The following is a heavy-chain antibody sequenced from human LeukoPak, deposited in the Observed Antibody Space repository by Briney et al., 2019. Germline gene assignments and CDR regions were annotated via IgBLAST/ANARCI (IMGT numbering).Heavy chain of an antibody. J-gene: IGHJ6*02. CDR2: ISSSSSYI. V-gene: IGHV3-21*01. CDR1: GFTFSSYS. D-gene: IGHD2-2*02. Sequence: GGSLRLSCAASGFTFSSYSMNWVRQAPGKGLEWVSSISSSSSYIYYADSVKGRFTISRDNAKNSLYLQMNSLRAEDTAVYYCARAWCSSTSCYNYYYYGMDVWGQGITVTVSS. CDR3: ARAWCSSTSCYNYYYYGMDV.